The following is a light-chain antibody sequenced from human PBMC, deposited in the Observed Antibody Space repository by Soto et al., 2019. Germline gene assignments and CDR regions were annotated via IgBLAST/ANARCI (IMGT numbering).Light chain of an antibody. J-gene: IGKJ5*01. Sequence: DIQMTQSPSSLPASIGDRVTIAWRSSQNIGSFLNWYQQKPGEAPRLLVYSAFRIQSGVPSRFNASGSGTDFTLSISSLQPEDFSTYYCQQGSTTPITFGLGTRLEIK. V-gene: IGKV1-39*01. CDR2: SAF. CDR1: QNIGSF. CDR3: QQGSTTPIT.